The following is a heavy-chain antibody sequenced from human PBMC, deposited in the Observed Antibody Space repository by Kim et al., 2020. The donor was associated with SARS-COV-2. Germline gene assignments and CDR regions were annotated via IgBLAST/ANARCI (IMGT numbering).Heavy chain of an antibody. CDR3: ATHADEPDEVPDYYYGMDV. Sequence: GGSLRLSCAASGFTFSSYWMHWVRQAPGKGLVWVSRINSDGSSTSYADSVKGRFTISRDNAKNTLYLQMNSLRAEDTAVYYCATHADEPDEVPDYYYGMDVWGQGTTVTVSS. J-gene: IGHJ6*02. CDR1: GFTFSSYW. CDR2: INSDGSST. V-gene: IGHV3-74*01.